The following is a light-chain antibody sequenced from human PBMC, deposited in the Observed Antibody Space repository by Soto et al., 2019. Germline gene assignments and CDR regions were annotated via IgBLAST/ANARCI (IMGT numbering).Light chain of an antibody. CDR3: QQYNNRPPWT. V-gene: IGKV3-15*01. J-gene: IGKJ1*01. Sequence: EMVLTQSPATLSFSAGEGATLSSRASQSVSSNLAWHQQKPGQAPRLLIYGASTRATGIPARFSGSGSGTEFTLTISSLQSEDFAVYYCQQYNNRPPWTFGQGTKVDIK. CDR1: QSVSSN. CDR2: GAS.